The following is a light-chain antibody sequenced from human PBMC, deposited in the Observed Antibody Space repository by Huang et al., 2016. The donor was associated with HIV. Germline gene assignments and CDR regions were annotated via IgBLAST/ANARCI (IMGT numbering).Light chain of an antibody. Sequence: DIQMTQSPSSLSASVGDRVTITCQASQDISNYLNGYQQKPGKAPKLLIDDAYNLETGVPSRCSGSRSGTHFTFTINNLQPEDIATYYCQQYDNLHTFGQGTKLEIK. V-gene: IGKV1-33*01. CDR2: DAY. J-gene: IGKJ2*01. CDR3: QQYDNLHT. CDR1: QDISNY.